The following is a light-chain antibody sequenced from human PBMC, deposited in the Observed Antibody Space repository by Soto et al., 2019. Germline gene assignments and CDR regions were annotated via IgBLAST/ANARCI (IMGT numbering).Light chain of an antibody. Sequence: QSALTQPASVSGSLGKSITISCTGTSSDIGSYNLVSWYQQHPGKAPKLMIYEGSEWPSGVSNRFSGSKSGNTASLTISGLQAEDEADYYCCSYAGSRTFVVFGGGTKLTVL. V-gene: IGLV2-23*03. CDR3: CSYAGSRTFVV. CDR2: EGS. CDR1: SSDIGSYNL. J-gene: IGLJ2*01.